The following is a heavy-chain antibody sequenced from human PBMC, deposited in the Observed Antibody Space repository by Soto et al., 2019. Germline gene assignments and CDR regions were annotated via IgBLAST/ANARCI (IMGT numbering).Heavy chain of an antibody. J-gene: IGHJ4*02. CDR1: GGTFNTYT. Sequence: QVQVVQSGAEVKKPESSVKVSCTPSGGTFNTYTANWLRLAPGHGLEWMGRFIPILDRANYAQKFQDRVTITADRSTFIAYMELNSLTSDDTAVYYCAITYCRDNSCPRDFDFWGPGTRVTVSS. CDR3: AITYCRDNSCPRDFDF. V-gene: IGHV1-69*02. CDR2: FIPILDRA. D-gene: IGHD2-21*01.